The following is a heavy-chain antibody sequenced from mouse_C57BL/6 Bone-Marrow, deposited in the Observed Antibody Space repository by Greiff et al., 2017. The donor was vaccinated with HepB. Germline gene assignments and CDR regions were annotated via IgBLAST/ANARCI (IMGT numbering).Heavy chain of an antibody. CDR2: IDPENGDT. CDR1: GFNIKDDY. D-gene: IGHD1-1*01. J-gene: IGHJ2*01. CDR3: TITTVVATSYYFDY. V-gene: IGHV14-4*01. Sequence: VQLQHSGAELVRPGASVKLSCTASGFNIKDDYMHWVKQRPEQGLEWIGWIDPENGDTEYASKFQGKATITADTSSNTAYLQLSSLTSEDTAVYYCTITTVVATSYYFDYWGQGTTLTVSS.